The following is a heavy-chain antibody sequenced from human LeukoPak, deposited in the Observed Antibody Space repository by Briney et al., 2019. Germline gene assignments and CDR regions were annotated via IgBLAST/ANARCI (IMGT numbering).Heavy chain of an antibody. J-gene: IGHJ6*03. Sequence: SETLSLTCTVSGGSISSGSYYWSWIRQPAGKGLEWIGRIYTSGSTNYNPSLKSRVTISVDTSKNQFSLKLSSVTAADTAVYYCARHEGHDFWSGSLYYYYYMDVWGKGTTVTVSS. CDR1: GGSISSGSYY. CDR3: ARHEGHDFWSGSLYYYYYMDV. V-gene: IGHV4-61*02. CDR2: IYTSGST. D-gene: IGHD3-3*01.